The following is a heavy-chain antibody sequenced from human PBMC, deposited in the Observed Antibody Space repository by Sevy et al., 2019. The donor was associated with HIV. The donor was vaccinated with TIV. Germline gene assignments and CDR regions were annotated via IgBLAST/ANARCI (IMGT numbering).Heavy chain of an antibody. CDR3: TRGLATADTPEYYFDY. J-gene: IGHJ4*02. CDR2: ITRNSYEAYGGTT. V-gene: IGHV3-49*03. D-gene: IGHD5-12*01. CDR1: GFTFDDYA. Sequence: GGSLRLSCTASGFTFDDYAMSWFRQAPGKGLEWVAFITRNSYEAYGGTTEYAASVKGRFIISRDDYKSIAYLQMNSRKTEDTAVYYCTRGLATADTPEYYFDYWGQGTLVTVSS.